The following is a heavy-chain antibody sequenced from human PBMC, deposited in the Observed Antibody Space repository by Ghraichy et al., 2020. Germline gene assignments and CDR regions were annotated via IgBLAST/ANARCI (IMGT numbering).Heavy chain of an antibody. Sequence: SDTLSLICSVSGGSIRPHYWSWIRPPPGKGLEWIGYVHYSGGTDYDPSLKSRVSISVDTSKNQFSLRLTSVTAADTAVYYCARRGRGYSLYYYGLDVWGQGTTVTVSS. CDR3: ARRGRGYSLYYYGLDV. CDR2: VHYSGGT. J-gene: IGHJ6*02. V-gene: IGHV4-59*08. CDR1: GGSIRPHY. D-gene: IGHD5-18*01.